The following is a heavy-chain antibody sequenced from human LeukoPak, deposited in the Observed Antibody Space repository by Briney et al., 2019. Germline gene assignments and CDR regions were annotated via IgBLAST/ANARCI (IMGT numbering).Heavy chain of an antibody. CDR2: ISSSSSYI. Sequence: GGSLRLSCAASGFTFSSYSMNWVRQAPGKGLEWVTSISSSSSYIYYADSVKGRFTISRDNAKNSLYLQMNRLRAEDTAVYYCARVRSSWYYFDYWGQRTLVTVSS. CDR3: ARVRSSWYYFDY. V-gene: IGHV3-21*01. D-gene: IGHD6-13*01. J-gene: IGHJ4*02. CDR1: GFTFSSYS.